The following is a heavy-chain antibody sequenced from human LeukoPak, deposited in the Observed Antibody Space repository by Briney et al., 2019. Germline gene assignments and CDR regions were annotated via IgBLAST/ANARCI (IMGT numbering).Heavy chain of an antibody. CDR1: GFTFSSSA. D-gene: IGHD2/OR15-2a*01. V-gene: IGHV3-23*01. Sequence: PGGSLRLSCAASGFTFSSSAMSWVRQVPGKGLEWVSGISASGGSTYYADSVRGRFTISRDIVKNLLYLQMNTLRDEDTAEYYCARDVYGNYGMDVWGQGTTVTVSS. J-gene: IGHJ6*02. CDR3: ARDVYGNYGMDV. CDR2: ISASGGST.